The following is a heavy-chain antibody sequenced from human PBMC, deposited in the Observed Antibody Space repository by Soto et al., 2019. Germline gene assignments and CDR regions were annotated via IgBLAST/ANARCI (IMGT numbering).Heavy chain of an antibody. CDR3: AKFRYCSSSNCHLDFDY. J-gene: IGHJ4*02. CDR2: INPSGGST. D-gene: IGHD2-2*01. Sequence: ASVKVSCKAPGYTFTSYYMHWVRQAPGQGLEWMGIINPSGGSTSYAQKFQGRVTMTRDTSTSTVYMELSSLRSEDTAVYFCAKFRYCSSSNCHLDFDYWGQGTLVTVSS. CDR1: GYTFTSYY. V-gene: IGHV1-46*01.